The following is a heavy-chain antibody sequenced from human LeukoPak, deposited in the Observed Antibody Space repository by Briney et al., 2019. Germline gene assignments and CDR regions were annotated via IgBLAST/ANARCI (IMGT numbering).Heavy chain of an antibody. V-gene: IGHV4-59*13. CDR1: GASISSSY. CDR3: ARGNDYSNGFMWFDP. D-gene: IGHD4-11*01. J-gene: IGHJ5*02. CDR2: IYDTGSS. Sequence: SETLSLTCAVSGASISSSYWNWIRQPPGKGLECLGYIYDTGSSYYNPSLKSRVTLSVDTSRNQFSLKLTSVTAADTAVYFCARGNDYSNGFMWFDPWGQGTLVTVSS.